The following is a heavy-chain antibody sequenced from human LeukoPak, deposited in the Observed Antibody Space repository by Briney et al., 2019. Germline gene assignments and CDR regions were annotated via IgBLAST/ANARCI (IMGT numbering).Heavy chain of an antibody. CDR3: ARVEVQPRRLYYYMDV. CDR2: MNPNSGNT. D-gene: IGHD3-16*01. Sequence: ASVKVSCKAFGYTFTSNYMHWVRQAPGQGLEWMGWMNPNSGNTGYAQKFQGRVTMTRNTSISTAYMELSSLRSDDTAVYYCARVEVQPRRLYYYMDVWGKGTTVTISS. CDR1: GYTFTSNY. J-gene: IGHJ6*03. V-gene: IGHV1-8*02.